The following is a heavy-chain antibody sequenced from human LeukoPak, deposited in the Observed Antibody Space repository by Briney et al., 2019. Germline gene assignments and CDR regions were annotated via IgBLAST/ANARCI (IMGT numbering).Heavy chain of an antibody. CDR3: ARQEYYFDNSGYYHGTYSYYSGMDV. V-gene: IGHV4-39*01. Sequence: SETLSLTCGVSGGSVSSRTYYWGWIRQSPGKGLEWIGSIYYSGGTYYNPSPNSRVPLSVDTSKNQFSLRLSSVTAADTAVYYCARQEYYFDNSGYYHGTYSYYSGMDVWGQGTTVTISS. CDR1: GGSVSSRTYY. D-gene: IGHD3-22*01. CDR2: IYYSGGT. J-gene: IGHJ6*02.